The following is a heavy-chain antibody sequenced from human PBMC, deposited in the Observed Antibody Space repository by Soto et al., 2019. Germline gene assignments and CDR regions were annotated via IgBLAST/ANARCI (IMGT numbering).Heavy chain of an antibody. CDR3: ARGYSNYGVDY. V-gene: IGHV4-59*08. CDR1: GGSISSYY. Sequence: PSETLSLTCTVSGGSISSYYWSWIRQPPGKGLEWIGYIYYSGSTNYNPSLKSRVTISVDTSKNQFSLKLSSVTAADTAVYYCARGYSNYGVDYWGQRTLVTVSS. J-gene: IGHJ4*02. D-gene: IGHD4-4*01. CDR2: IYYSGST.